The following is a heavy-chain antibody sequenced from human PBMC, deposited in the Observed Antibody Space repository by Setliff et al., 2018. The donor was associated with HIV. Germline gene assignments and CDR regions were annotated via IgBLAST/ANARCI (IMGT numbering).Heavy chain of an antibody. CDR2: IGAAGYPT. CDR1: GFTFSNYA. J-gene: IGHJ4*02. V-gene: IGHV3-23*01. D-gene: IGHD3-10*01. Sequence: GGSLRLSCAASGFTFSNYAMGWVRQGPGKGLEWVSTIGAAGYPTHYAESVKGRFTISKDNSQNALYLQMNSLTDEDTAVYFCAKLGGSGSYSNAFDYWGQGTLVTVSS. CDR3: AKLGGSGSYSNAFDY.